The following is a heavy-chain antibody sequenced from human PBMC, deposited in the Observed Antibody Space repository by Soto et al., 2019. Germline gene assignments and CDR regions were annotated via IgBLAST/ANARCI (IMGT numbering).Heavy chain of an antibody. Sequence: ESGGGLVKPGGSLRLSCAASGFTFSSYSMNWVRQAPGKGLEWVSSISSSSYIYYADSVKGRFTISRDNAKNSLYLQMNSLRAEDTAVYYCARDQPGYSYGYGLGYWGQGTLVTVSS. CDR3: ARDQPGYSYGYGLGY. CDR1: GFTFSSYS. CDR2: ISSSSYI. J-gene: IGHJ4*02. D-gene: IGHD5-18*01. V-gene: IGHV3-21*01.